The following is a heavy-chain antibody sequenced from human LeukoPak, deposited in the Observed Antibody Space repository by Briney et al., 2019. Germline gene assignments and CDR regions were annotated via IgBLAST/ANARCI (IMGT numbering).Heavy chain of an antibody. D-gene: IGHD1-26*01. J-gene: IGHJ4*02. Sequence: SQTLSLTCAISGDSLSSNSAAWNWIRQSPSRGLEWLGRTYYRSKWYYDYAVAVKSRISINPDTSKNQFSLQLISVTPEDTAVYYCARDPVGGSTIFDYWGQGTLVTVSS. V-gene: IGHV6-1*01. CDR1: GDSLSSNSAA. CDR2: TYYRSKWYY. CDR3: ARDPVGGSTIFDY.